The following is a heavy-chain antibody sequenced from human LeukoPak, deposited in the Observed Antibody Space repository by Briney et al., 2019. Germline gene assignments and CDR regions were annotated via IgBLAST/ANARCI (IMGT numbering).Heavy chain of an antibody. CDR1: GGTFSSYA. Sequence: SVKVSCKASGGTFSSYAISWVRQAPGQGLEWMGGFIPIFGTANYAQKFQGRVTITTDESTSTAYMELSSLRSEDTAVYYCAMGITGATYYFDYWGQGTLVTVSS. CDR2: FIPIFGTA. V-gene: IGHV1-69*05. J-gene: IGHJ4*02. CDR3: AMGITGATYYFDY. D-gene: IGHD1-20*01.